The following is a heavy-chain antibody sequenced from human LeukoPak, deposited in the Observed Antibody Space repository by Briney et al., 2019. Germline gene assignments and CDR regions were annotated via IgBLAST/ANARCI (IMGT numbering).Heavy chain of an antibody. Sequence: GGSLRLSCAPSGFTLSRYDMHWVRQPAGKGLGWVSSIETASDTYYPGSVEGRFTISRENAKHSLYLLTNSLRAGDTAVYYCTRVFTARSGGYDAFYIWGEGKMGSASS. J-gene: IGHJ3*02. CDR2: IETASDT. D-gene: IGHD6-25*01. CDR1: GFTLSRYD. V-gene: IGHV3-13*01. CDR3: TRVFTARSGGYDAFYI.